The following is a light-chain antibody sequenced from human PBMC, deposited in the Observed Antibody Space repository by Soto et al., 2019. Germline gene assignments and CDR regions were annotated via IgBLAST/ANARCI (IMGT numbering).Light chain of an antibody. CDR1: QSVSSY. J-gene: IGKJ2*01. V-gene: IGKV3-11*01. Sequence: EIVLTQSPATLSLSPGERATLSCRASQSVSSYSAWYQQKPGQAPRLLIYDTSNRATGIPARFSGSGSGTDFTLTISGLETEDFAVYYCQQRSNWQYTFGLGTRLEIK. CDR2: DTS. CDR3: QQRSNWQYT.